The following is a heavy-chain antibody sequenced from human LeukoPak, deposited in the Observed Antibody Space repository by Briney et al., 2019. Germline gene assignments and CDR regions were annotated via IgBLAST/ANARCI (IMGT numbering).Heavy chain of an antibody. Sequence: PGGSLRLSCAGSGFIFSGHTMNWVRQAPGGGLGWVSSISTSSTYIYHTDSVKGRFTIYRDNTKNSLFLQMSSLRAEDTATYYCVRKMKTGSSSGDYDYWGQGVLVTVSS. CDR2: ISTSSTYI. D-gene: IGHD1-1*01. CDR3: VRKMKTGSSSGDYDY. J-gene: IGHJ4*02. V-gene: IGHV3-21*01. CDR1: GFIFSGHT.